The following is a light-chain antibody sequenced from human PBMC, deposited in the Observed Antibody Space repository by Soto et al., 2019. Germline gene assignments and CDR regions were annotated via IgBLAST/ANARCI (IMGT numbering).Light chain of an antibody. Sequence: DIQITHSPSTLSASVGYRVTITCLASQSINNWLAWYQQKPGKAPKFLIYDASNLESGVPSRFSGSASGTEFTLTISSLQPDDFATYYCQQYDNYPLTFGGGTKVDIK. J-gene: IGKJ4*01. V-gene: IGKV1-5*01. CDR3: QQYDNYPLT. CDR2: DAS. CDR1: QSINNW.